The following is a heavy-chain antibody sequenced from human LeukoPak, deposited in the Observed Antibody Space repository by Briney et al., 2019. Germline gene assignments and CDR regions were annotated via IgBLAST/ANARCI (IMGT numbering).Heavy chain of an antibody. Sequence: GGSLRLSCAASGFSFDDYAMHWVRQAPGQGLEWVSLISGDGDSTYYADSVKGRFTISRDNGKDSLYLQMNSLRTEDTALYYCAKDTGITPSGISGFFDFWGQGTLVTVSS. V-gene: IGHV3-43*02. D-gene: IGHD6-13*01. CDR3: AKDTGITPSGISGFFDF. J-gene: IGHJ4*02. CDR2: ISGDGDST. CDR1: GFSFDDYA.